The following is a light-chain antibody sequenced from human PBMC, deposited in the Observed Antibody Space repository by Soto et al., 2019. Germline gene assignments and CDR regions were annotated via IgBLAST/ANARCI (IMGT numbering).Light chain of an antibody. CDR2: EAS. Sequence: IHMTPSPSTLPEPLGDRVPITFRASQSISSGLAWYQQKPGKAPKLLMYEASSLESGVPSRFSGSGSGTEFTLTISSLQPDDFATYYCQQYKSYWAFGQGTEVDIK. CDR3: QQYKSYWA. CDR1: QSISSG. J-gene: IGKJ1*01. V-gene: IGKV1-5*01.